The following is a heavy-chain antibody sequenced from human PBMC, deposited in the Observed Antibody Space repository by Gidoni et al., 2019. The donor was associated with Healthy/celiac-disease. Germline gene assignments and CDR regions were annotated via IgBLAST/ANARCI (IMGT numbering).Heavy chain of an antibody. CDR1: GFTFSSYS. CDR3: ARTRITMVRGVTPPYNWFDP. Sequence: EVQLVESGGGLVQPGGSLRLSCAASGFTFSSYSMNWVRQAPGKGLEWVSYISSSSSTIYYADSVKGRFTISRDNAKNSLYLQMNSLRDEDTAVYYCARTRITMVRGVTPPYNWFDPWGQGTLVTVSS. CDR2: ISSSSSTI. V-gene: IGHV3-48*02. D-gene: IGHD3-10*01. J-gene: IGHJ5*02.